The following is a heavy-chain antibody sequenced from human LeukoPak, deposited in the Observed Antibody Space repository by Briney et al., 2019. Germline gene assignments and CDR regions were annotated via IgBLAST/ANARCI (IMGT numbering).Heavy chain of an antibody. D-gene: IGHD5-18*01. V-gene: IGHV3-23*01. CDR3: AKSHRYGPYYFDY. CDR2: ISGSGGST. CDR1: GFTFSSYG. Sequence: GGSLRLSCAASGFTFSSYGMSWVRQAPGKGLEWVSAISGSGGSTYYADSVKGRFTISRDNSKNTLYLQMNSLRAEDTAVYYCAKSHRYGPYYFDYWGQGTLVTVSS. J-gene: IGHJ4*02.